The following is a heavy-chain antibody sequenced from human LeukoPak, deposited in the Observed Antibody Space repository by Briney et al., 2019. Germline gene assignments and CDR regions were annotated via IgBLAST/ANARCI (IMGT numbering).Heavy chain of an antibody. CDR3: AKPLYSGYDSPGTIDY. D-gene: IGHD5-12*01. V-gene: IGHV3-30-3*02. Sequence: GGSLRLSWAASGFTFCSYALHWVRQAPGKGLEWVALISYDGSNKHYADSVKGRFTTSRDNSKNTLYLEMNSLRAEDTAVYYCAKPLYSGYDSPGTIDYWGQGTLVTVSS. J-gene: IGHJ4*02. CDR1: GFTFCSYA. CDR2: ISYDGSNK.